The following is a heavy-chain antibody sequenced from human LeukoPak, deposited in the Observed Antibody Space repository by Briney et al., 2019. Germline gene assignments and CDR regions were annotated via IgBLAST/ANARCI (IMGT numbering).Heavy chain of an antibody. V-gene: IGHV4-61*08. Sequence: KSSETLSLTCTVSGVSVRSGDYYWSWIRQPPGKGLEWIGYIYYSGSTNYNPSLNSRVTMSVDTSKNQFSLNLSSLTAADTAVYYCARGPDARVVVVAATHNDCWGRGTLVTVSS. D-gene: IGHD2-15*01. CDR3: ARGPDARVVVVAATHNDC. J-gene: IGHJ4*02. CDR2: IYYSGST. CDR1: GVSVRSGDYY.